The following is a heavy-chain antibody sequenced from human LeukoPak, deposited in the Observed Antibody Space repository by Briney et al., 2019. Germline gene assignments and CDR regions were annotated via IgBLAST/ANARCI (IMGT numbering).Heavy chain of an antibody. J-gene: IGHJ4*02. CDR3: ARDSEPDFWSGYYCLDY. V-gene: IGHV3-21*01. Sequence: GGSLRLSCAAPGFTFSHYTMNWVRQAPGKGLEWVSSISSSSSSYIYYADSVKGRFTISRDNAKNSLYLRMNSLRAEDTTLYYCARDSEPDFWSGYYCLDYWGQGTLVTVSS. D-gene: IGHD3-3*01. CDR2: ISSSSSSYI. CDR1: GFTFSHYT.